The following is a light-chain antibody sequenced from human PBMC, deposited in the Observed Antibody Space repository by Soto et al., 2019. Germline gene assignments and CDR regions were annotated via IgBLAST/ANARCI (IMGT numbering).Light chain of an antibody. CDR1: QSVSRNY. J-gene: IGKJ2*01. V-gene: IGKV3-20*01. CDR2: GGS. Sequence: EIVLTQSPGTLSLSPGERATLSCRASQSVSRNYLAWYQQKPGQAPSLLIYGGSSGATGIPDSFSGSGSGTDFSLTITRLEPEDFAVYYCQQYGSPPYTFGQGTKLEIK. CDR3: QQYGSPPYT.